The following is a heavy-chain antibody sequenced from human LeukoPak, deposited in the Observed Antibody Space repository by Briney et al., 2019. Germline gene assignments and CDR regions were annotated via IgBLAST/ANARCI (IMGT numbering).Heavy chain of an antibody. J-gene: IGHJ4*02. D-gene: IGHD6-19*01. CDR2: IYYSGST. V-gene: IGHV4-59*01. CDR1: GGSFSGYY. Sequence: SETLSLTCAVYGGSFSGYYWSWIRQPPGKGLEWIGYIYYSGSTNYNPSLKSRVTISVDTSKNQFSLKLSSVTAADTAVYYCARDGYSSGWYTIDYWGQGTLVTVSS. CDR3: ARDGYSSGWYTIDY.